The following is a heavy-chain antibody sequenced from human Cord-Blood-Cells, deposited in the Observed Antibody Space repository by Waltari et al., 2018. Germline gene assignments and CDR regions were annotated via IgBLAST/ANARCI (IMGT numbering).Heavy chain of an antibody. CDR3: ASTPLTGTTFGY. V-gene: IGHV4-34*01. J-gene: IGHJ4*02. CDR1: GGSFSGYY. CDR2: INHSGST. D-gene: IGHD1-7*01. Sequence: QVQLQQWGAGLLKPLETLSLTCAVYGGSFSGYYWSWIRQPPGKGLEWIGEINHSGSTNYNPSLKSRVTISVDTSKNQFSLKLSSVTAADTAVYYCASTPLTGTTFGYWGQGTLVTVSS.